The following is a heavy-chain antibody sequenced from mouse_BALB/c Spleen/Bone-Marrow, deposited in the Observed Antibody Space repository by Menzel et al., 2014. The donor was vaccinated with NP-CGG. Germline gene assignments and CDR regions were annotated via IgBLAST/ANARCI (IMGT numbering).Heavy chain of an antibody. CDR1: GYTFTSYW. J-gene: IGHJ4*01. Sequence: QVQLQQPGAELVRPGASVKLSCRASGYTFTSYWINWVQQSPGQGLEWIGNIYPPDSYTNYNQRFKDKATLTVDKSSSTAYMQLSSPTSEDSAVYYCTRYGNSHYYAMDYWGQGTSVTVSS. CDR2: IYPPDSYT. CDR3: TRYGNSHYYAMDY. V-gene: IGHV1-69*02. D-gene: IGHD1-1*01.